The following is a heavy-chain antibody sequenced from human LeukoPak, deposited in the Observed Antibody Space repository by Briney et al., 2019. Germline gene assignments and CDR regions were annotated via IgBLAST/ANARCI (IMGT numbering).Heavy chain of an antibody. J-gene: IGHJ6*03. Sequence: GGSLRLSCAASGFTFDEYAMHWVRQPPGKGLEWVSGISWNSYDIGYADSVKGRFTISRDNAKNSLYLEMNSLRAEDMALYYCAKGVGTSYHYHMDVWGKGTTVIVSS. CDR1: GFTFDEYA. V-gene: IGHV3-9*03. CDR3: AKGVGTSYHYHMDV. D-gene: IGHD1-26*01. CDR2: ISWNSYDI.